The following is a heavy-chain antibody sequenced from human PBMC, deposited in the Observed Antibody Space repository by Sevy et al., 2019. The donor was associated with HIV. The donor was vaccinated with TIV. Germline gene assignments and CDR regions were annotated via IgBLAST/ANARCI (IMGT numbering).Heavy chain of an antibody. CDR2: IFPGDSDT. V-gene: IGHV5-51*01. J-gene: IGHJ6*02. CDR3: ARRGVLLRGGDYFYYGLDV. D-gene: IGHD2-15*01. Sequence: GESPKISCKGSGYDFSTYWIAWVRQMPGKGLELMGIIFPGDSDTRYSPSFQGQVTISGDKSIRTSYLQWRSLKASDSAIYYCARRGVLLRGGDYFYYGLDVWGQGTTVTVSS. CDR1: GYDFSTYW.